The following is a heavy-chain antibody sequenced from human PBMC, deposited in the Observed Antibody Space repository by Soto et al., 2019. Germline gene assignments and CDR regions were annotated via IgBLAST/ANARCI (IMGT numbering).Heavy chain of an antibody. CDR2: IYPGDSDT. J-gene: IGHJ6*02. CDR1: GYSFTSYW. CDR3: ARLLVSGPPVVAGLRDYYYGMDV. Sequence: KPGESLKISCKGSGYSFTSYWIGWVRQMPGKGLEWMGIIYPGDSDTRYSPSFQGQVTISADKSISTAYLQWSSLKASDTAMYYCARLLVSGPPVVAGLRDYYYGMDVWGQGTTVTVSS. V-gene: IGHV5-51*01. D-gene: IGHD6-19*01.